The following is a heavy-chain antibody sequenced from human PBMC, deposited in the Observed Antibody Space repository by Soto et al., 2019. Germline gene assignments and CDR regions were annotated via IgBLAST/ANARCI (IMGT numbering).Heavy chain of an antibody. CDR3: VKERYAQLWLEDYGMDV. D-gene: IGHD5-18*01. CDR1: GFTFSSYG. V-gene: IGHV3-30*18. CDR2: ISYDGTDK. J-gene: IGHJ6*02. Sequence: GGSLRLSCAASGFTFSSYGIHWVRQAPGKGLEWVALISYDGTDKYYADSVKGRFTVSRDNSKNTLYLQMSSLGPEDTAVYYCVKERYAQLWLEDYGMDVWGQGTTVTVSS.